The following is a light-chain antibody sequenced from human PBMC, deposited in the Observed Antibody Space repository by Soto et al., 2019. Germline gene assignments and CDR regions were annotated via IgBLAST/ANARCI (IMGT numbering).Light chain of an antibody. V-gene: IGKV1-5*03. Sequence: DIQMTQSPSTLSASVGDRVTITCRASQSISSWLAWYQQKPGKAPKLLIYKASSLESGVPSRFSGSGSGTEFPLTIIRLQPDDFATYYCQQYNSYSPWTFGQGTKVEIK. CDR1: QSISSW. CDR3: QQYNSYSPWT. CDR2: KAS. J-gene: IGKJ1*01.